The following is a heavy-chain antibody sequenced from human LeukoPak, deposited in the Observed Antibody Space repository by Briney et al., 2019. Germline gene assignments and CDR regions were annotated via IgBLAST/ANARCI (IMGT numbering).Heavy chain of an antibody. V-gene: IGHV1-58*02. CDR1: GFTYISSA. D-gene: IGHD2-2*01. CDR3: AAVFFSSTVPYFDH. Sequence: GPSVKVSCKASGFTYISSAIQWVRQVRGQRLEWIGWIVVGSGNTNYAQKFQDRVTITKDMSTMTAYMELSSLRSEDTALYYCAAVFFSSTVPYFDHWAQGTLVTVSS. CDR2: IVVGSGNT. J-gene: IGHJ4*02.